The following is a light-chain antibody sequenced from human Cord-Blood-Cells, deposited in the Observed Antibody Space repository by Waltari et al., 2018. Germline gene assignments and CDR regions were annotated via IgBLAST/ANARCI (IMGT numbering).Light chain of an antibody. CDR1: HSLLASDDGNTS. Sequence: DIVMTQTPLSLPVTTGEPPSISCRSSHSLLASDDGNTSLDWYLQKPGQSPQLLIYTLSDRASGVPDRFSGSGSDTDFTLKISRVEAEDVGVYYCMQRIEFPYTFGQGTKLEIK. J-gene: IGKJ2*01. V-gene: IGKV2-40*01. CDR2: TLS. CDR3: MQRIEFPYT.